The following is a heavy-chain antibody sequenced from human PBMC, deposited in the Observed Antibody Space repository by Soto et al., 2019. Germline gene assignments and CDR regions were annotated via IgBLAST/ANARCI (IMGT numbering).Heavy chain of an antibody. CDR2: IIPVFGTT. D-gene: IGHD6-13*01. CDR3: AKDRASSWEGPS. V-gene: IGHV1-69*18. J-gene: IGHJ4*02. Sequence: QVQLVQSGAELQKPGSSVKVSCKASGDTFSGYPINWVRQAPGEGLEWMGRIIPVFGTTNDAQRFEGRVTFTADESTNTAYMELRGLLSEDTAVYYCAKDRASSWEGPSWGQGTLVTVSS. CDR1: GDTFSGYP.